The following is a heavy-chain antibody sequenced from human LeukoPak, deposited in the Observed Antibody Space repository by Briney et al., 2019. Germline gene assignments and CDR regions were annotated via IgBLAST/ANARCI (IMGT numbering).Heavy chain of an antibody. CDR1: GYSFATYW. V-gene: IGHV5-51*01. CDR2: INPGDSDT. J-gene: IGHJ4*02. D-gene: IGHD3-22*01. CDR3: ARTLRYDSSGYLPFDY. Sequence: GESLKISCKGSGYSFATYWIGWVRQMPGKGLEWMGIINPGDSDTTYSPSFQGQVTISADKSISTAYLQWSGLKASDTAMYYCARTLRYDSSGYLPFDYWGQGTLVTVSS.